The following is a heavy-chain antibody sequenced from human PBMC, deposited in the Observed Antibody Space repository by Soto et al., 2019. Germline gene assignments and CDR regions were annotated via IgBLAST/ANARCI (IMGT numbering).Heavy chain of an antibody. Sequence: PGGSLRLSCAASGFTFSSYAMIWVRQAPGKGLEWVSGVGGSGEYTYYADSVKGRFTISRDNSKNTVYLQISSLRAEDTAVYYCAKVLTGYYYYFEYRGQGTLVTVSS. J-gene: IGHJ4*02. CDR2: VGGSGEYT. D-gene: IGHD3-9*01. V-gene: IGHV3-23*01. CDR1: GFTFSSYA. CDR3: AKVLTGYYYYFEY.